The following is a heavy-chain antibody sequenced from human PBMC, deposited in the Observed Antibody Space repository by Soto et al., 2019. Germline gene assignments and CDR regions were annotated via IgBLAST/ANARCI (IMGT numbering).Heavy chain of an antibody. Sequence: ASVKVSCKASGYTFTSYGISWVRQAPGQGLEWMGWISAYNGNTNYAQKLQGRVTMTTDTSTSTAYMELGSLRSDDTAVYYCATGGLVVPAAADAFDIWGQGTMVTVSS. D-gene: IGHD2-2*01. CDR1: GYTFTSYG. J-gene: IGHJ3*02. V-gene: IGHV1-18*01. CDR2: ISAYNGNT. CDR3: ATGGLVVPAAADAFDI.